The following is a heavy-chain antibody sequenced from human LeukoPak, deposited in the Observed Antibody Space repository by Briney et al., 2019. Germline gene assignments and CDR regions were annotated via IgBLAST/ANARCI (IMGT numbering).Heavy chain of an antibody. J-gene: IGHJ4*02. CDR3: AREKGVLTGYYSLDY. CDR2: IYTSGST. V-gene: IGHV4-4*07. D-gene: IGHD3-9*01. CDR1: GGSISSYY. Sequence: SETLSLTCNVSGGSISSYYWSWIRQPAGKGLEWIGRIYTSGSTNYNPSLKSRVTMSVDTSKNQFSLKLSSVTAADTAAYYCAREKGVLTGYYSLDYWGQGTLVTVSS.